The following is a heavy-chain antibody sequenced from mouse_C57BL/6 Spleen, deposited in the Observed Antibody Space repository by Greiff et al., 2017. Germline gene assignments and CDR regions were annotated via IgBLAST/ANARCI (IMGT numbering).Heavy chain of an antibody. CDR3: ARTYYEGYYFDY. V-gene: IGHV3-6*01. CDR1: GYSITSGYY. CDR2: ISYDGSN. D-gene: IGHD2-10*01. Sequence: EVQLQESGPGLVKPSQSLSLTCSVTGYSITSGYYWNWIRQFPGNKLEWMGYISYDGSNNYNPSLKNRISITRDTSKNQFFLKLNSVTTEDTATYYCARTYYEGYYFDYWGQGTTLTVSS. J-gene: IGHJ2*01.